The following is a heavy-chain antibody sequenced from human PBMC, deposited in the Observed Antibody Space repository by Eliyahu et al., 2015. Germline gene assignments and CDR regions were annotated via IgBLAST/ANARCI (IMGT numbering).Heavy chain of an antibody. CDR3: ARNWEPYYYYYGMDV. J-gene: IGHJ6*02. CDR2: IYHSGST. Sequence: QVQLQESGPGLVKPSQTLSLXCTVSGGSISXGGYYWSWIRQHPGKGLEWIGYIYHSGSTSYNPSLKSRVTISVDTSKKQFSLKLSSVTAADTAVYYXARNWEPYYYYYGMDVWGQGTLVTVSS. CDR1: GGSISXGGYY. D-gene: IGHD1-14*01. V-gene: IGHV4-31*03.